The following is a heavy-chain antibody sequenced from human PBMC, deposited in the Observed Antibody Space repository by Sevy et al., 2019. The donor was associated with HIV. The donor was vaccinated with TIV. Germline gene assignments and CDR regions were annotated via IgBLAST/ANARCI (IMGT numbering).Heavy chain of an antibody. V-gene: IGHV4-30-2*01. CDR2: MYYSGSH. Sequence: SETLSLTCGVSVDSISTSGSSWSWIRQPPGKGLEWIGYMYYSGSHFYNPSLQSRVTISFDTSKMQLSLKLTSMTAADTAVYYCAGWGGGAFHIWGQGTMVTVSS. D-gene: IGHD7-27*01. CDR3: AGWGGGAFHI. CDR1: VDSISTSGSS. J-gene: IGHJ3*02.